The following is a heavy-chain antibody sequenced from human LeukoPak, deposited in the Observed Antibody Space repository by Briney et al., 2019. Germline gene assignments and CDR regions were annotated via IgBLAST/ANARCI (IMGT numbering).Heavy chain of an antibody. V-gene: IGHV3-74*01. Sequence: GGSLRLPCAASGFTFSSYWMHWVRQAPGKGLVWVSRINSDGSSTSYADSVKGRFTISRDSAKNTLYLQMNSLRAEDTAVYYCAREQGYCSSTSCYVGAFDIWGQGTMVTVSS. CDR3: AREQGYCSSTSCYVGAFDI. J-gene: IGHJ3*02. CDR1: GFTFSSYW. D-gene: IGHD2-2*01. CDR2: INSDGSST.